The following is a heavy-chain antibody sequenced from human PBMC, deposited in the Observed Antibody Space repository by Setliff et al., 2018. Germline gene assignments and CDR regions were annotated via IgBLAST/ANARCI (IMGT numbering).Heavy chain of an antibody. V-gene: IGHV5-51*01. CDR1: GFRFTTYW. Sequence: GESLKISCKGSGFRFTTYWIAWVRQKPVKGLEWMGIFYPGDSDTRYSPSFQGQVTISADKSIRTAYVQWRSLKASDTAIYYCARRAVTAEYFQHWGHGTLVTVSS. J-gene: IGHJ1*01. CDR3: ARRAVTAEYFQH. CDR2: FYPGDSDT. D-gene: IGHD4-17*01.